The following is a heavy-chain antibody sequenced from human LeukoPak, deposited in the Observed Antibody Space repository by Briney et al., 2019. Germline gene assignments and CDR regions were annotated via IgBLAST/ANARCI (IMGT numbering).Heavy chain of an antibody. J-gene: IGHJ4*02. V-gene: IGHV5-10-1*01. Sequence: GESLRISCKGSGYSFTRHWITWVRQMPGKGLEWMGRIDPSDSYTTYSPSFEGHVTISTDKSITTAYLQWSSLKASDTAIYYCARQGYGSGWPFDYWGQGTLVTVSS. CDR3: ARQGYGSGWPFDY. CDR2: IDPSDSYT. CDR1: GYSFTRHW. D-gene: IGHD6-19*01.